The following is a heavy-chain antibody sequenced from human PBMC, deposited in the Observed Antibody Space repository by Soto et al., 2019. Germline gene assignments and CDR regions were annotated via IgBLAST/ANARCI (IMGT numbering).Heavy chain of an antibody. V-gene: IGHV1-18*01. Sequence: QVQLVQSGAEVKKPGASVKVSCKASGYTFTTSGISWVRQAPGQALEWMGWISANNGNTNYAQKLQGRVTMTTDTATSTAYMELRSLRSDATAVYYWAGDRGSYALDYWGQGTLVTVSS. CDR2: ISANNGNT. CDR3: AGDRGSYALDY. J-gene: IGHJ4*02. CDR1: GYTFTTSG. D-gene: IGHD1-26*01.